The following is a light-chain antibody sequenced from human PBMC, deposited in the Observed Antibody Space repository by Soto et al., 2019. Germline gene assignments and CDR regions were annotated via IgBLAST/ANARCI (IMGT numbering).Light chain of an antibody. Sequence: QSVLTQPPSASGNPGQRLTISCSGSTSNILRNYVYWYRQFPGTAPRLLISMNDQRPSGVPDRFSGSKSGTSASLAISGLRSDDEADYYCASWDDSLSGYVFGTGTNVTVL. CDR2: MND. J-gene: IGLJ1*01. CDR3: ASWDDSLSGYV. CDR1: TSNILRNY. V-gene: IGLV1-47*01.